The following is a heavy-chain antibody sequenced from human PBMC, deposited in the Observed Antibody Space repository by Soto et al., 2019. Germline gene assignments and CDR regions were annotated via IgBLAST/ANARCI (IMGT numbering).Heavy chain of an antibody. CDR1: GGTFSSYA. V-gene: IGHV1-69*06. CDR2: IIPIFGTA. Sequence: AVKVSCKASGGTFSSYAISWVRQAPGQGLEWMGGIIPIFGTANYAQKFQGRVTITADKSTSTAYMELSSLRSEDTAVYYCARGVGIAARPGFVYFDYWGQGTLVTVSS. J-gene: IGHJ4*02. CDR3: ARGVGIAARPGFVYFDY. D-gene: IGHD6-6*01.